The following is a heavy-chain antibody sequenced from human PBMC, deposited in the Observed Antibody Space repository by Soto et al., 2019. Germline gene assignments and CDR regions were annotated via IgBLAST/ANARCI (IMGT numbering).Heavy chain of an antibody. J-gene: IGHJ5*01. CDR3: ARDAYPNWFDF. V-gene: IGHV4-4*07. D-gene: IGHD2-8*01. CDR2: ISSGGSA. Sequence: LSLTCNVSGGSINSYYWSWIRQPAGKGLEWIGRISSGGSAIYNPSLKSRVTISVDTSKNQFSLRLTSVTAADTAVYFCARDAYPNWFDFWGQGTLVPVSP. CDR1: GGSINSYY.